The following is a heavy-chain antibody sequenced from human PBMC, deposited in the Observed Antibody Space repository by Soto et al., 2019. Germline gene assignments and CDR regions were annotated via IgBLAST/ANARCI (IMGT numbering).Heavy chain of an antibody. CDR1: GFTFGDYA. D-gene: IGHD3-3*01. J-gene: IGHJ4*02. CDR2: IRSQAYGGTK. CDR3: TRVGHPSYDFWSGYYVYYFDY. Sequence: EVQLVESGGGLVKPGRSLRLSCTASGFTFGDYAMSWFRQAPGKGLEWVGFIRSQAYGGTKEYAASVKGRFTISRDDSKSSAYLQMNSLKTEDTAVYYCTRVGHPSYDFWSGYYVYYFDYWGQGTLVTVSS. V-gene: IGHV3-49*05.